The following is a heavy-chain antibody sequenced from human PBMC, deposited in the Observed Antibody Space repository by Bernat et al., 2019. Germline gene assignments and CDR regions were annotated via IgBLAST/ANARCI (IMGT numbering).Heavy chain of an antibody. D-gene: IGHD6-6*01. V-gene: IGHV3-30-3*01. CDR1: GFTFSSYA. CDR3: AKGGDYSSSGFDY. CDR2: ISYDETNK. Sequence: QVQLVESGGGVVQPGRSLRLSCAASGFTFSSYAMHWVRQAPGKGLEWVATISYDETNKYYADPGKGRFTISRDNSKNTLSLLMNSLTAEDTAVYYCAKGGDYSSSGFDYWGQGTLVTVSS. J-gene: IGHJ4*02.